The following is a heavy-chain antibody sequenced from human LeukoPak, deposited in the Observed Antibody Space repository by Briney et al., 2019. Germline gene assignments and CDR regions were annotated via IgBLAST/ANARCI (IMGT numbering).Heavy chain of an antibody. CDR1: GFTFGDYA. CDR2: IRSKAYGGTT. D-gene: IGHD6-13*01. V-gene: IGHV3-49*03. Sequence: GGSLRLSCTASGFTFGDYAMSWLRQAPGEGLEWVGFIRSKAYGGTTEYAASVKGRFTISRDDSKSIAYLQMNSLKTEDTAVYYCTREGYSSSWYESFDYWGQGTLVTVSS. CDR3: TREGYSSSWYESFDY. J-gene: IGHJ4*02.